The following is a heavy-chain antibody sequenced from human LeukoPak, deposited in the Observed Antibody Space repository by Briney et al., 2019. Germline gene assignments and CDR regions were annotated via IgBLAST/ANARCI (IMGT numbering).Heavy chain of an antibody. Sequence: PSETLSLTCTVSGGSISSYYWSWIRQPPGKGLGWIGYTYYSGSTNYNPSLKSRVTISVDTSKNQFSLKLNSVTAADTAVYYCASSLAIWGNYFDYWGQGTLVTVSS. CDR2: TYYSGST. CDR3: ASSLAIWGNYFDY. D-gene: IGHD3-16*01. V-gene: IGHV4-59*01. J-gene: IGHJ4*02. CDR1: GGSISSYY.